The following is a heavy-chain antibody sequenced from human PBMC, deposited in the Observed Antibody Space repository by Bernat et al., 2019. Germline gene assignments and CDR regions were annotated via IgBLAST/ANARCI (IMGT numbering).Heavy chain of an antibody. Sequence: QVQLVESGGGVVQPGRSLRLSCAASGFTFSSYAMHWVRQAPGKGLEWVAVISYDVSNKYYADSVKGRFTISRDNSKNTLYLQMNSLRAEDTAVYYCAREGIYLTAGYCSGGSCYDAFDIWGQGTMVTVSS. D-gene: IGHD2-15*01. CDR2: ISYDVSNK. CDR3: AREGIYLTAGYCSGGSCYDAFDI. J-gene: IGHJ3*02. CDR1: GFTFSSYA. V-gene: IGHV3-30-3*01.